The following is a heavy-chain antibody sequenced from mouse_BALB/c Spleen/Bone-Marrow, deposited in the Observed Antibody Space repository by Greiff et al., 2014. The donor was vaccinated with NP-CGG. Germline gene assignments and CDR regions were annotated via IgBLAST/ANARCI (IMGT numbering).Heavy chain of an antibody. V-gene: IGHV5-4*02. CDR3: ARGPYEDDMDY. CDR2: ISDGGSYT. CDR1: GFTFSDYY. D-gene: IGHD2-3*01. J-gene: IGHJ4*01. Sequence: DVKLVESGGGLVKPGGSLKLSCAASGFTFSDYYMYWVRQTPEKRLEWVATISDGGSYTYYPDSVKGRFTISRDNAKNNLYLQLSSLKSEDTAMYCCARGPYEDDMDYWGQGTSVTVPS.